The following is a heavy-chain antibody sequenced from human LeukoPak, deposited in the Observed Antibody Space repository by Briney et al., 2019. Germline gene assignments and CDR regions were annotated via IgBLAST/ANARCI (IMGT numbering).Heavy chain of an antibody. V-gene: IGHV3-48*04. J-gene: IGHJ6*02. CDR3: ARARSEGSGSYYPTWGYYYYYGMDV. CDR1: GFTFSSYS. D-gene: IGHD3-10*01. CDR2: ISSSSSTI. Sequence: GGSLRLSCAASGFTFSSYSMNWVRQAPGKGLEWVSYISSSSSTIYYADSVKGRFTISRDNAKNSLYLQMNSLRAEDTAVYYCARARSEGSGSYYPTWGYYYYYGMDVWGQGTTVTVSS.